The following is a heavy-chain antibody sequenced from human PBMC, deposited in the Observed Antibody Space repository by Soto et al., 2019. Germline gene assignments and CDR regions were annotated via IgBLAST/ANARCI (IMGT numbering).Heavy chain of an antibody. CDR1: GLTFSSYA. V-gene: IGHV3-30-3*01. CDR3: AKGRTMTGNGATYYFDY. CDR2: ISYDGSNK. J-gene: IGHJ4*02. D-gene: IGHD3-9*01. Sequence: GGSLRLSCAASGLTFSSYAMHWVRQAPGKGLEWVAVISYDGSNKYYADSVKGRFTISRDNSKNTLYLQMNSLRAEDTAVYYCAKGRTMTGNGATYYFDYWGQGILVTVS.